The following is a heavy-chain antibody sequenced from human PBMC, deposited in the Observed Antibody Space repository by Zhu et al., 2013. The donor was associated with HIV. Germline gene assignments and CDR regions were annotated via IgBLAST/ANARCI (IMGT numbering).Heavy chain of an antibody. CDR1: GYPFINYD. CDR3: ASRYSTSGXYSDYSGMDV. J-gene: IGHJ6*02. Sequence: QVQLVQSGAEVKKPGASVKVSCKASGYPFINYDINWVRQATGQGLEWMGWMNPKSGNTGYAQKFQGRVTMTRDTSISTAYMELSRLRSDDTAVYYCASRYSTSGXYSDYSGMDVVGPR. CDR2: MNPKSGNT. D-gene: IGHD5-18*01. V-gene: IGHV1-8*01.